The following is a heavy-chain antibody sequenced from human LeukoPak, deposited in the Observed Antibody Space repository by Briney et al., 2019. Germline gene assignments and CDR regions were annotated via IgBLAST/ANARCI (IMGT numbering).Heavy chain of an antibody. CDR3: AREQWLALDY. J-gene: IGHJ4*02. CDR1: GCTFTGYS. Sequence: ASVKVSCKASGCTFTGYSMHWVRQAPGQGLEWMGIINPSGGSTSYAQKFQGRVTMTRDTSTSTVYMELSSLRSEDTAVYYCAREQWLALDYWGQGTLVTVSS. CDR2: INPSGGST. D-gene: IGHD6-19*01. V-gene: IGHV1-46*01.